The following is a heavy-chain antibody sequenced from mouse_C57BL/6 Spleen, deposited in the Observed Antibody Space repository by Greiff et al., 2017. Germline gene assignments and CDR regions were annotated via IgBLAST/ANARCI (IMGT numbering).Heavy chain of an antibody. V-gene: IGHV5-4*01. J-gene: IGHJ1*03. CDR1: GFTFSSYA. CDR3: ARENYSILWYFDV. CDR2: ISDGGSYT. Sequence: EVMLVESGGGLVKPGGSLKLSCAASGFTFSSYAMSWVRQTPEKRLEWVATISDGGSYTYYQDNVKGRFTISRNNAKNNLYLQMSNLKSEDTAMYYCARENYSILWYFDVWGTGTTVTVSS. D-gene: IGHD2-5*01.